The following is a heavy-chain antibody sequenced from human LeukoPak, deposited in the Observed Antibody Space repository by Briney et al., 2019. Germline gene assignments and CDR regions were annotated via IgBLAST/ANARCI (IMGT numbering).Heavy chain of an antibody. J-gene: IGHJ5*02. Sequence: SETLSLTCTVSGGSISSYYWSWIRQPPGKGLEWIGYIYYSGSANYTPSLKSRVTISVVTSKNQFSLKMISVNAADTGVYYCARGIVVVPAAMVIGWFDPWGQGTLVTVSS. CDR3: ARGIVVVPAAMVIGWFDP. CDR1: GGSISSYY. CDR2: IYYSGSA. V-gene: IGHV4-59*01. D-gene: IGHD2-2*01.